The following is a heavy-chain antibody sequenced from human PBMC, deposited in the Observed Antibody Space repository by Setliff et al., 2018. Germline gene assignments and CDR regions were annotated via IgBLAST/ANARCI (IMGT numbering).Heavy chain of an antibody. Sequence: PGGSLRLSCAASGFTFSSYSLNWVRQAPGKGLEWVSSISSSSSYIYYADSVQGRFTISRDNAKNSLYLLMKSVRVDDTAVYYCARSINGYQQRYDFWGQGALVTVSS. CDR2: ISSSSSYI. J-gene: IGHJ4*02. V-gene: IGHV3-21*01. CDR3: ARSINGYQQRYDF. CDR1: GFTFSSYS. D-gene: IGHD5-18*01.